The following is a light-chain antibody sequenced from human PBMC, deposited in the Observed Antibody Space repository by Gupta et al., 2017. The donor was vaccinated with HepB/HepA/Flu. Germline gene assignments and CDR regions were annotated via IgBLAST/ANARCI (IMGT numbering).Light chain of an antibody. J-gene: IGKJ2*01. CDR2: AAS. V-gene: IGKV1-39*01. CDR3: QQSYSCST. Sequence: DIQITQSPSSLSAYVGDRVTIPCRASQRISKYLNWYQQKPGKAPNLLIYAASNLQSGVPSRFSGSGSGTDFTLTISSLQPEDFAIYYCQQSYSCSTFGQGTRLEIK. CDR1: QRISKY.